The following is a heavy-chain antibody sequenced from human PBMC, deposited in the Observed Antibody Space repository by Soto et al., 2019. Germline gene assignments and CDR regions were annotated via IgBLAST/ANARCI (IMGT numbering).Heavy chain of an antibody. J-gene: IGHJ3*02. CDR2: IRRNGGEE. CDR1: GFTFSYYW. Sequence: DVQLMESGGSLVQPGGSLRLSCAASGFTFSYYWMHWVRQAPGKGLEWVANIRRNGGEEHYGDSVKGRFSVSRDKAKETLYLQMHSLRIEDTAVYYCVRDATYRHSSFNYDVFDIWGQGTKVNVSS. D-gene: IGHD3-16*02. CDR3: VRDATYRHSSFNYDVFDI. V-gene: IGHV3-7*05.